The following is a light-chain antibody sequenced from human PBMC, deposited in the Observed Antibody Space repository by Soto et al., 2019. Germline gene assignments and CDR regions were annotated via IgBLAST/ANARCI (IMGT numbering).Light chain of an antibody. CDR1: QSVTYDQ. Sequence: AERATLSCRASQSVTYDQLAWYRQTPGQAPRLLIYGASSRATGIPDRFSGSGSGTDFTLTISRLEPEDFAVYYCQQYGSSPLTFGGGTKVDIK. CDR2: GAS. V-gene: IGKV3-20*01. J-gene: IGKJ4*01. CDR3: QQYGSSPLT.